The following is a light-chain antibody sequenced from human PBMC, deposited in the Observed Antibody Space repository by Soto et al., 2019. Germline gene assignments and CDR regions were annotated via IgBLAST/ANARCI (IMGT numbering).Light chain of an antibody. CDR2: AAS. J-gene: IGKJ2*01. CDR1: QSVSSSY. CDR3: QQFTTSHQYT. Sequence: EIVLTQSPGTLSLSPGERATLSCRASQSVSSSYLAWYQQKPGQAPRLLIYAASSRATGIPDRFSASGSGTDFTLTISRLEPEDFAVYYCQQFTTSHQYTFGQGTKLDIK. V-gene: IGKV3-20*01.